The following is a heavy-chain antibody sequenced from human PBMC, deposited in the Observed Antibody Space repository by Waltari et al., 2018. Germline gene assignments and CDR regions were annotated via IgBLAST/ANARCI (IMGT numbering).Heavy chain of an antibody. CDR3: AREGGATAAIDY. J-gene: IGHJ4*02. CDR1: GGTFSSYA. D-gene: IGHD5-18*01. Sequence: QVQLVQSGAEVKKPGSSVKVSCKASGGTFSSYAISWVRQAPGQGLEWMGGIIPIVGTANYAKKFQGRVTITAAESTSTAYMELSSLRSEDTAVYYCAREGGATAAIDYWGQGTLVTVSS. V-gene: IGHV1-69*01. CDR2: IIPIVGTA.